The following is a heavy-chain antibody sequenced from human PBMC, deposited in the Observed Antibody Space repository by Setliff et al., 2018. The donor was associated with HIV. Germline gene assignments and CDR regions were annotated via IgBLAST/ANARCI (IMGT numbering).Heavy chain of an antibody. J-gene: IGHJ5*02. CDR2: IYYSGTT. CDR1: GGSISSSSYY. V-gene: IGHV4-39*01. D-gene: IGHD6-13*01. CDR3: ARHAYSSRWYSTGDYFDA. Sequence: PSETLSLTCTVSGGSISSSSYYWGWIRQPPGKGLEWIGSIYYSGTTYYNPSLKSRVTISVDRSKNQFSLKLGSVTTAETAVYYCARHAYSSRWYSTGDYFDAWGQGALVTVSS.